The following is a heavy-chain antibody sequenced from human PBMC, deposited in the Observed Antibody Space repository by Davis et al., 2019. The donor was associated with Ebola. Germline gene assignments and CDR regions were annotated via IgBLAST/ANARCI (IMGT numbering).Heavy chain of an antibody. CDR3: ARGAARYSGYDFTYYYYGMDV. CDR1: GGSVNSNKW. D-gene: IGHD5-12*01. CDR2: IFYSGKT. V-gene: IGHV4-4*02. J-gene: IGHJ6*02. Sequence: PSETLSLTCAVSGGSVNSNKWWTWVRQPPGKGLEWIGEIFYSGKTTYIPSLKSRVTISVDTSKNQFSLKLSSVTAADTAVYYCARGAARYSGYDFTYYYYGMDVWGQGTTVTVSS.